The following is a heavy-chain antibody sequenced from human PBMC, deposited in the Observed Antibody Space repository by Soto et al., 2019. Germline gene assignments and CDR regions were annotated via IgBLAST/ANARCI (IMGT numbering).Heavy chain of an antibody. J-gene: IGHJ5*02. V-gene: IGHV4-30-2*01. Sequence: PSETLSLTCAVSGGSISSGGYSWSWIRQPPGKGLEWIGYIYHSGSTYYNPSLKSRVTISVDRSKNQFSLKLSSVTAADTAVYYCARLVVVRGVINWFDPWGQGTLVTVSS. CDR3: ARLVVVRGVINWFDP. CDR1: GGSISSGGYS. D-gene: IGHD3-10*01. CDR2: IYHSGST.